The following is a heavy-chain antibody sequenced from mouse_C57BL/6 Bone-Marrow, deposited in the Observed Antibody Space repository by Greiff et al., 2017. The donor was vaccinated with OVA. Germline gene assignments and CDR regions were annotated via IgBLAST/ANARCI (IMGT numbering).Heavy chain of an antibody. D-gene: IGHD1-1*01. CDR3: ARWGGSSPYWYFDV. V-gene: IGHV5-15*01. CDR2: ISNLAYSI. J-gene: IGHJ1*03. Sequence: EVQLVESGGGLVQPGGSLKLSCAASGFTFSDYGMAWVRQAPRKGPEWVAFISNLAYSIYYADTVTGRFTISRENAKNTLYLEMSSLRSEDTAMYYCARWGGSSPYWYFDVWGTGTTVTVSS. CDR1: GFTFSDYG.